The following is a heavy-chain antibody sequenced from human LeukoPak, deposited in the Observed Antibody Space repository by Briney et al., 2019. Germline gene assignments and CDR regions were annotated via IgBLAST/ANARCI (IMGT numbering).Heavy chain of an antibody. J-gene: IGHJ4*02. V-gene: IGHV3-23*01. Sequence: GGSLRLSCAASGFTFSTYAMSWVRQAPGKGLEWVSGISGSGGSTLYADSVKGRFTISRDNSKNTLYVQMKSLRAEDTAVYYCAKPSVDTSMVDSHFDSWGQGTLVTVSS. D-gene: IGHD5-18*01. CDR2: ISGSGGST. CDR3: AKPSVDTSMVDSHFDS. CDR1: GFTFSTYA.